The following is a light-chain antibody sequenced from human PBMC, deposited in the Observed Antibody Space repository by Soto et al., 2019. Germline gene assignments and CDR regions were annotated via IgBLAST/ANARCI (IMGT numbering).Light chain of an antibody. J-gene: IGKJ5*01. V-gene: IGKV1-5*01. Sequence: DIQMTQSPSTLSASVGARVPITCRASQSISSWLAWYQQKPGKAPKLLIYDAYSLESGVPSRFSGSGSGTDFTLTISSLQPEDFATYYCQQTNSFPITFGQGTRLEI. CDR1: QSISSW. CDR3: QQTNSFPIT. CDR2: DAY.